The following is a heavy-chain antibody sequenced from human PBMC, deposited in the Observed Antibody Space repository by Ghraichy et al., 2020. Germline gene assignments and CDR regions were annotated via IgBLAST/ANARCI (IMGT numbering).Heavy chain of an antibody. CDR2: ISAYNGNT. D-gene: IGHD6-13*01. CDR1: GYTFTSYG. V-gene: IGHV1-18*01. CDR3: ARDQGAGIAAYQEYYYYYGMDV. Sequence: ASVKVSCKASGYTFTSYGISWVRQAPGQGLEWMGWISAYNGNTNYAQKLQGRVTMTTDTSTSTAYMELRSLRSDDTAVYYCARDQGAGIAAYQEYYYYYGMDVWGQGTTVTVSS. J-gene: IGHJ6*02.